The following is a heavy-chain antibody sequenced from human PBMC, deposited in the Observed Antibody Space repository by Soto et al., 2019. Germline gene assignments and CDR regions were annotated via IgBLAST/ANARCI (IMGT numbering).Heavy chain of an antibody. D-gene: IGHD1-7*01. V-gene: IGHV4-59*01. CDR1: GGSISSYY. CDR2: IYYSGST. CDR3: ARDFPNNWNYDKGFDP. J-gene: IGHJ5*02. Sequence: ETLSLTCTVSGGSISSYYWSWIRQPPGKGLEWIGYIYYSGSTNYNPSLKSRVTISVGTSKNQFSLKLSSVTAADTAVYYCARDFPNNWNYDKGFDPWGQGTLVTVSS.